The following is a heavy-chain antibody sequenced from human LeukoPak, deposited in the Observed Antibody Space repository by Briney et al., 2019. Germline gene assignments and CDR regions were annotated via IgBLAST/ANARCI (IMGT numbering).Heavy chain of an antibody. CDR3: ASHGGIAARNFVY. D-gene: IGHD6-13*01. Sequence: SETLSLTCAVYGGSFSGYYWSWIRQPPGKGLEWIGEINHSGSTNYNPSLKSRVTISVDTSKNQFSLKLSSVTAADTAVYYCASHGGIAARNFVYWGQGTLVTVSS. V-gene: IGHV4-34*01. CDR1: GGSFSGYY. CDR2: INHSGST. J-gene: IGHJ4*02.